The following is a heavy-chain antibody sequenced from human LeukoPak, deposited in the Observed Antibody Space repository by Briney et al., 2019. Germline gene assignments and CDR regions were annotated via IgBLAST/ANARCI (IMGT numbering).Heavy chain of an antibody. CDR2: IKEDGSEK. CDR1: GFTFGTFW. CDR3: ARDVDTNY. Sequence: GGSLRLSCTASGFTFGTFWMTWGRQAPGKGLEWVAKIKEDGSEKHYVDSVKGRFTISRDNARKSPSLQMNSLRAEDTAVYYCARDVDTNYWGQGTLVTVSS. D-gene: IGHD5-18*01. J-gene: IGHJ4*02. V-gene: IGHV3-7*03.